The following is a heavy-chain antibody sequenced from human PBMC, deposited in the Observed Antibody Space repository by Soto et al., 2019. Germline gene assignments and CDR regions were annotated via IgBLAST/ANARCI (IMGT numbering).Heavy chain of an antibody. D-gene: IGHD6-13*01. CDR2: ISGSDGST. CDR1: GFSFSNYA. V-gene: IGHV3-23*02. J-gene: IGHJ4*02. Sequence: GGSLRLSCVASGFSFSNYAMSWVRQAPGKGLEWVSVISGSDGSTYYGDSVKGRFTISRDNSKNTLYLQMNSLRAEDTAVYYCAKDRERDAWYEDYWSQGTLVTVSS. CDR3: AKDRERDAWYEDY.